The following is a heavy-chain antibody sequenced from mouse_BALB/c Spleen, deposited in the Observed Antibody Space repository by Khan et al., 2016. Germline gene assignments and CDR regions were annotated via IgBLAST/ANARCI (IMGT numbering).Heavy chain of an antibody. D-gene: IGHD2-1*01. V-gene: IGHV1-76*01. CDR2: IYPGSDNT. J-gene: IGHJ2*01. Sequence: QVQLKQSGAELARPGASVKLSCKASGYTFTDYYINWVKQRTGQGLEWLGEIYPGSDNTYYNERFKGKATLTADKSASTAYLQLSSLTSEDAAVDCCARGGGNSDYWGQGTTLTVSS. CDR1: GYTFTDYY. CDR3: ARGGGNSDY.